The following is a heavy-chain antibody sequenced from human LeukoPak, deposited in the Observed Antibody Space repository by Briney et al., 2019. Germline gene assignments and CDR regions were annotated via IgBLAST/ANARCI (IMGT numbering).Heavy chain of an antibody. CDR2: MSPVSGIG. V-gene: IGHV1-8*01. D-gene: IGHD2-2*01. CDR3: ARAPMGTAALY. CDR1: GYIFNNFD. J-gene: IGHJ4*02. Sequence: EASVKVSCKASGYIFNNFDINWVRQAPGQGLEWMGWMSPVSGIGGSAQRFQGRVTLTRDTSISTAYMEVSNLRSDDTAFYYCARAPMGTAALYWGQGTLVTVSS.